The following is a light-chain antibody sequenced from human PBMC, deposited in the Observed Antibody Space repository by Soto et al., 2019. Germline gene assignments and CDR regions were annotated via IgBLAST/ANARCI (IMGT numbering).Light chain of an antibody. CDR1: QSVSSNY. J-gene: IGKJ1*01. V-gene: IGKV3-20*01. CDR2: GAS. Sequence: EIVLTQSPGTLSLSPGERATLSCRASQSVSSNYLAWYQQKPGQAPRLLIYGASSRATGIPDRFSGSGSGTDFTLTISRLEPEDFAVYYCQPSGTFGQLTKVDIK. CDR3: QPSGT.